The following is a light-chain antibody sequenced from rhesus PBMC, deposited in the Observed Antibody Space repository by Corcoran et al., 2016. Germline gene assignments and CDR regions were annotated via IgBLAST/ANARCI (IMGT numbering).Light chain of an antibody. V-gene: IGKV3-53*01. Sequence: QAILTQSPATLSLSPGERATLSCRASQSVGSSLAWYQQKPGQAPRLLINVSSNRATGIPDRFRGSGSGTDFCLTISSLQPEDFVLNYCQKYRTSPWTFGQGTKVEIE. J-gene: IGKJ1*01. CDR3: QKYRTSPWT. CDR2: VSS. CDR1: QSVGSS.